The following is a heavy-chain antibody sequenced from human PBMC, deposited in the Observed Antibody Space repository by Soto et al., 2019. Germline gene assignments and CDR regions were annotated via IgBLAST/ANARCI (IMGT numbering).Heavy chain of an antibody. Sequence: PGGSLRLSCAASGFTFSSYWMSWVRQAPGQGLEWLGNIKGDGSDAHYVDSVKGRFTISRDNAGNSIYLQMNNLRAEDTAMYYCARDPVTSDWGQGTLVTVSS. CDR3: ARDPVTSD. J-gene: IGHJ4*02. CDR2: IKGDGSDA. CDR1: GFTFSSYW. V-gene: IGHV3-7*03.